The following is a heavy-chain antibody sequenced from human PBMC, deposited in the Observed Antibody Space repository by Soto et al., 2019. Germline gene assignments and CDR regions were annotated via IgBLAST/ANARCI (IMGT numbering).Heavy chain of an antibody. D-gene: IGHD1-20*01. V-gene: IGHV1-69*12. CDR3: AKHYNNWDYYCGMDV. J-gene: IGHJ6*02. Sequence: QVQLVQSGAEVKKPGSSVKVSCKASGGTFSSYAISWVRQAPGQGLEWMGGIIPIFGTADYAQKFQGRVTITADESTSTAYMELSSLRSVDTAVYYCAKHYNNWDYYCGMDVWSQGTTVTVSS. CDR1: GGTFSSYA. CDR2: IIPIFGTA.